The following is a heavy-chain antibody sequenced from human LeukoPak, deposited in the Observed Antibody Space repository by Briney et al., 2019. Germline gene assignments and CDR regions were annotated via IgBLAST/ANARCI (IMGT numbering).Heavy chain of an antibody. CDR1: GFTVSNNY. Sequence: GGSLRLSCVASGFTVSNNYMNWVRQAPGKGLEWVSFINSGGGTYYADSVKGRFTISRDNSKNTLYLQMNSLRAEDTAVYFCARDARGSYYFDNWGQGTLVTVSS. D-gene: IGHD1-26*01. CDR2: INSGGGT. J-gene: IGHJ4*02. V-gene: IGHV3-53*01. CDR3: ARDARGSYYFDN.